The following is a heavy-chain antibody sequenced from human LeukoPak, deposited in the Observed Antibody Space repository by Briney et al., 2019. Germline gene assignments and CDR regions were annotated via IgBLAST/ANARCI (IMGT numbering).Heavy chain of an antibody. V-gene: IGHV3-13*01. J-gene: IGHJ5*02. CDR3: ARAKNYYGSGSYYGDNWFDP. D-gene: IGHD3-10*01. CDR2: TXGDT. Sequence: TXGDTYYPGSVKGRFTISRENAKNSLYLQMNSLRAGDTAVYYCARAKNYYGSGSYYGDNWFDPWGQGTLVTVSS.